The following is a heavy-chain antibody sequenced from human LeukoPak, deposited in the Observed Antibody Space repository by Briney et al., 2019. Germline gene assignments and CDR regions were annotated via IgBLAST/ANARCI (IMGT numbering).Heavy chain of an antibody. CDR3: ARDVAFYGSSWHKWFDP. J-gene: IGHJ5*02. Sequence: GSVKVSCKASGYTFTNYGISWVRQAPGQGLEWMGRISAYNGNTNYAQKLQGRVTMATDASTNTAYMELRSLGSDDTAFYYCARDVAFYGSSWHKWFDPWGQGTLVTVSS. CDR1: GYTFTNYG. V-gene: IGHV1-18*01. CDR2: ISAYNGNT. D-gene: IGHD6-13*01.